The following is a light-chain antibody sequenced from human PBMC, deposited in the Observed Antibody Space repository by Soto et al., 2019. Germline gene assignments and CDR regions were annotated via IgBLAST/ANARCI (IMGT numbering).Light chain of an antibody. CDR1: SSDIGSSNY. V-gene: IGLV2-14*03. J-gene: IGLJ3*02. CDR3: SSYGASSTL. Sequence: QSALTQPASLSGSPGQSITISCTGTSSDIGSSNYVSWYQQHPGKAPKLMIFDVSYRPSGISDRFSGSKSGNTASLTISGLQPEDEADYYCSSYGASSTLFGGGTKLPVL. CDR2: DVS.